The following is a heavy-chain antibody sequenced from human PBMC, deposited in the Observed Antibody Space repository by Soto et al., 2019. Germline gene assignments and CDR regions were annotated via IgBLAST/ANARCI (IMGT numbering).Heavy chain of an antibody. CDR2: IIPIFGTA. CDR3: ARGSSGYYYSFDY. J-gene: IGHJ4*02. D-gene: IGHD3-22*01. CDR1: GGTFSSYA. V-gene: IGHV1-69*13. Sequence: ASVKVSCKASGGTFSSYAISWVRQAPGQGLEWMGGIIPIFGTANYAQKFQGRVTITADESTSTAYMELSSLRSEDTAVYYCARGSSGYYYSFDYWGQGTLVTVSS.